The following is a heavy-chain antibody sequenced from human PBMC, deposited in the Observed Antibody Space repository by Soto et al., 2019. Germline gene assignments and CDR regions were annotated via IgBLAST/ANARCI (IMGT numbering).Heavy chain of an antibody. D-gene: IGHD2-2*01. V-gene: IGHV3-21*01. J-gene: IGHJ4*02. CDR1: GFTFSSYS. CDR3: AVIVVVPAAMPIYFDY. CDR2: ISTGSNYK. Sequence: GGSLRLSCAASGFTFSSYSMNWVRQAPGKGLEWVSSISTGSNYKYYADSLKGRFTISRDNAKNSLYLQMNSLRAEDTAVYYWAVIVVVPAAMPIYFDYWGQGTLVTVSS.